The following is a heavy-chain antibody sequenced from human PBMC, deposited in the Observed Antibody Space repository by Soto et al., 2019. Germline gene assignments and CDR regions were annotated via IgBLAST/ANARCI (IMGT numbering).Heavy chain of an antibody. CDR1: GGSFSGYY. D-gene: IGHD3-10*01. Sequence: SETLSLTCAVYGGSFSGYYWSWIRQPPGKGLEWIGEINHSGSTNYNPSLKSRVTISVDTSKNQFSLKLSSVTAADTAVYYCARDRVRGVTWGQGTLVTVSS. V-gene: IGHV4-34*01. CDR3: ARDRVRGVT. CDR2: INHSGST. J-gene: IGHJ5*02.